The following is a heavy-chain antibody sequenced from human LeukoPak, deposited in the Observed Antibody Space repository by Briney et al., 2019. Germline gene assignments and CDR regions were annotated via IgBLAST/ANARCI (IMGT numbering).Heavy chain of an antibody. D-gene: IGHD5-18*01. Sequence: SETLSLTCTVSGGSISYYYWTWIRQPPGKGLEWIGSIYYSGSTNYNPSLKSRVTISVDTSKNQFSLKLSSVTATDTAMYYCARSQYSYDFFDYWGQGTLVTVSS. J-gene: IGHJ4*02. CDR2: IYYSGST. CDR1: GGSISYYY. CDR3: ARSQYSYDFFDY. V-gene: IGHV4-59*08.